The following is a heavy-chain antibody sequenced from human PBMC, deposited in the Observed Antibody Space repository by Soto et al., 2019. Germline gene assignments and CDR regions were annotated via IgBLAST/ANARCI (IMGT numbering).Heavy chain of an antibody. J-gene: IGHJ6*02. Sequence: KVSCKASGGTFSSYAISWGRQAPGQRLEWVGGIIPIFGTANYAQKFQGRVTITADESTSTAYMELSSLRSEDTAVYYCASLGGPPQLWYWTPYYYYGMDVWGQGTTVTVSS. CDR1: GGTFSSYA. V-gene: IGHV1-69*01. CDR2: IIPIFGTA. D-gene: IGHD5-18*01. CDR3: ASLGGPPQLWYWTPYYYYGMDV.